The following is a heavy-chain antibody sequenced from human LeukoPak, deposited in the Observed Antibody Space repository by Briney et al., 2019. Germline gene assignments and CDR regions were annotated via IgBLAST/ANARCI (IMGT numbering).Heavy chain of an antibody. CDR2: MNPVSGGT. D-gene: IGHD2-15*01. CDR1: GYTFTAYD. CDR3: ARGVGSSWFDP. J-gene: IGHJ5*02. V-gene: IGHV1-2*02. Sequence: GASVKVSCKTSGYTFTAYDIHWVRQAPGQGLEWMGWMNPVSGGTNYAQRFQCRVTTTRDSSISTAYMQLSSLRSDDTADTAVYYCARGVGSSWFDPWGQGTQLTVSA.